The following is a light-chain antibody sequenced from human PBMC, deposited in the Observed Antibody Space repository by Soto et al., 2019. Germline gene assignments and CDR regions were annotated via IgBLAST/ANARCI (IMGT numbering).Light chain of an antibody. Sequence: ALTQPASVSGSPGQSITFSCTGTSSDVGAYNYVSWYQQLPGKAPKLIIYEVSNRPSGVSNRFSGSKSGNTASLTISGLQPEDEAHYYRSSYTYSNTLVFGGGTKVTVL. J-gene: IGLJ3*02. V-gene: IGLV2-14*01. CDR3: SSYTYSNTLV. CDR2: EVS. CDR1: SSDVGAYNY.